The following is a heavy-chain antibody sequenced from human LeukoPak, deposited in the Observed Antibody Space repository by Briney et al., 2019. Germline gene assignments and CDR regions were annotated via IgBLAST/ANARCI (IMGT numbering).Heavy chain of an antibody. CDR1: GGTFSSYA. CDR2: IIPIFGTA. CDR3: ARGTTYYDFWSGYPPTEYYGMDV. Sequence: SVKVSCKASGGTFSSYAISWVRQAPGQGLEWMGGIIPIFGTANYAQKFQGRVTITADESTSTAYMELSSLRSEDTAVYYCARGTTYYDFWSGYPPTEYYGMDVWGQGTTVTVSS. J-gene: IGHJ6*02. D-gene: IGHD3-3*01. V-gene: IGHV1-69*13.